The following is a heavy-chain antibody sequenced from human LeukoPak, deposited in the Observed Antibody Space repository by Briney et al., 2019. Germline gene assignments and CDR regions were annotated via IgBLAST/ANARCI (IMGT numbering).Heavy chain of an antibody. D-gene: IGHD3-22*01. CDR2: IIPIFGTA. Sequence: SVKVSCKASGGTFSSYAISWVRQAPGQGLEWMGRIIPIFGTANYVQKFQGRVTITTDESTSTAYMELSSLRSEDTAVYYCARVPLSGYYDSSGYMSYWGQGTLVTVSS. CDR1: GGTFSSYA. J-gene: IGHJ4*02. V-gene: IGHV1-69*05. CDR3: ARVPLSGYYDSSGYMSY.